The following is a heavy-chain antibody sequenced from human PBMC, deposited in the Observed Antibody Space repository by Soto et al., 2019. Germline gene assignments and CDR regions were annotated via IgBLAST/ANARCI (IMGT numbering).Heavy chain of an antibody. Sequence: QLVESGGGLVKPGGSLRLSCVASGFPFSSFSLNWIRQAPGKGLEWVSCIGRASTYIYYADSVRGRFTVSRDNAKNSVHLQMNGMTAEDSVNYYCARVTAGSGSYQIDLWGQGTLVTVSS. CDR1: GFPFSSFS. CDR2: IGRASTYI. D-gene: IGHD3-10*01. V-gene: IGHV3-21*02. CDR3: ARVTAGSGSYQIDL. J-gene: IGHJ4*02.